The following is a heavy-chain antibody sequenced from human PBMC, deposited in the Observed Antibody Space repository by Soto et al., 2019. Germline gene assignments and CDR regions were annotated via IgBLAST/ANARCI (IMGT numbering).Heavy chain of an antibody. V-gene: IGHV3-21*01. D-gene: IGHD6-13*01. CDR2: ISSSSSYI. J-gene: IGHJ4*02. Sequence: PGGSLRLSCAASGFTFSSYSMNWVRQAPGKGLEWVSSISSSSSYIYYADSVKGRFTISRDNAKNSLYLQMNSLRAEDTAVYYCARVPIAAELYYFDYWGQGTLVTVSS. CDR1: GFTFSSYS. CDR3: ARVPIAAELYYFDY.